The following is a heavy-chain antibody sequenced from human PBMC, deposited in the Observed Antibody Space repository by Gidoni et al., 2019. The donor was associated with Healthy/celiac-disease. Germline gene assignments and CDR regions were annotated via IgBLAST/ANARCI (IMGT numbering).Heavy chain of an antibody. Sequence: EWVAVIWYDGSNKYYADSVKGRFTISRDNSKNTLYLQMNSLRAEDTAVYYCARDGWSSGYDLGDAFDIWGQGTMVTVSS. CDR3: ARDGWSSGYDLGDAFDI. CDR2: IWYDGSNK. J-gene: IGHJ3*02. D-gene: IGHD5-12*01. V-gene: IGHV3-33*01.